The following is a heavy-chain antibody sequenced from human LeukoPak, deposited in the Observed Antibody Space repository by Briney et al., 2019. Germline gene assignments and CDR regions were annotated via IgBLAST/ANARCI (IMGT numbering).Heavy chain of an antibody. V-gene: IGHV4-59*01. D-gene: IGHD5-18*01. CDR3: AGGSGYSYGYDAFDI. CDR1: GGSISSYY. CDR2: IYYSGST. Sequence: PSETPSLTCTVSGGSISSYYWSWIRQPPGKGLEWIGYIYYSGSTNYNPSLKSRVTISVDTSKNQFSLKLSSVTAADTAVYYCAGGSGYSYGYDAFDIWGQGTMVTVSS. J-gene: IGHJ3*02.